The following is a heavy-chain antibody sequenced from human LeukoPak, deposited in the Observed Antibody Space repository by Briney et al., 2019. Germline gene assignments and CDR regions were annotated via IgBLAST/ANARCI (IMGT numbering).Heavy chain of an antibody. V-gene: IGHV4-34*01. Sequence: SEGLSLTCAVYGGSFSGYYWSWIRQPPGRGGGWIGEINHCGSTNYNPSSKSRVTISVDTSNSQFSLKLSSVTAADTAVYFCGRGLGVYYYGSGFEDWGQGTLVTVSS. J-gene: IGHJ5*02. D-gene: IGHD3-10*01. CDR3: GRGLGVYYYGSGFED. CDR1: GGSFSGYY. CDR2: INHCGST.